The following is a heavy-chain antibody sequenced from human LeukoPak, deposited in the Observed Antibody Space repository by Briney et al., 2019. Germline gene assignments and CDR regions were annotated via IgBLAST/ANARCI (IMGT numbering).Heavy chain of an antibody. V-gene: IGHV4-34*01. CDR2: INHSGST. CDR1: GGSFSGYY. Sequence: SETLSLTCAVYGGSFSGYYWSWIRQPPGKGLEWIGEINHSGSTNYNPSLKSRVTTSVDTSKNQFSLKLSSVTAADTAVYYCARGLYEDMGSRDYWGQGTLVTVSS. D-gene: IGHD6-13*01. CDR3: ARGLYEDMGSRDY. J-gene: IGHJ4*02.